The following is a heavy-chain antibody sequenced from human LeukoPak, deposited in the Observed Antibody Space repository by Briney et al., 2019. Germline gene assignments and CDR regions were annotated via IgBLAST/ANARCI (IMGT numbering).Heavy chain of an antibody. CDR3: ARGTGSGYYDSSGYIDY. J-gene: IGHJ4*02. V-gene: IGHV1-69*04. D-gene: IGHD3-22*01. CDR1: GGTFGSYA. Sequence: SVKVSCKASGGTFGSYAISWVRQAPGQGLEWMGRIIPILGIANYAQKFQGRVTITADKSTSTAYMELSSLRSEDTAVYYCARGTGSGYYDSSGYIDYWGQGTLVTVSS. CDR2: IIPILGIA.